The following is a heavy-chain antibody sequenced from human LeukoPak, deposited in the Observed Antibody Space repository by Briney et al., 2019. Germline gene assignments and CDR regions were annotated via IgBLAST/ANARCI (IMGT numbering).Heavy chain of an antibody. V-gene: IGHV3-74*01. CDR2: IKTDGSDT. CDR3: ARDFKDVSP. CDR1: GFTFSSFW. J-gene: IGHJ5*02. Sequence: GGSLRLSCAASGFTFSSFWMHWVRHAPGQGPVWVSGIKTDGSDTRYADSVKGRFTISRDNAKSTLYLQMNSLRAEDTAMYYCARDFKDVSPWGPGTLVTVSP.